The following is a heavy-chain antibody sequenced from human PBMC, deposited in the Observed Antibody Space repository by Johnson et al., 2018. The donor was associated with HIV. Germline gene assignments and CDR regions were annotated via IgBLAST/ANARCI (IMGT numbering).Heavy chain of an antibody. Sequence: QVQLVESGGGVVQPGRSLRLSCAAPGFTFTSYALHWVRQSPGKGLAWVPVISYAGSNKDSADSVKGRFTISRDNSKNTLYLQMNSLRAEDTAVYYCATSTASDAFISGAKGQWSPSLQ. CDR3: ATSTASDAFIS. J-gene: IGHJ3*02. V-gene: IGHV3-30*04. CDR2: ISYAGSNK. D-gene: IGHD1-1*01. CDR1: GFTFTSYA.